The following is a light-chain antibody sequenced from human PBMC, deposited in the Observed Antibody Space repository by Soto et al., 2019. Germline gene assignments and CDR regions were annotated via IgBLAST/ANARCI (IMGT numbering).Light chain of an antibody. Sequence: EVGLTQSTGTLSLSPGARDTLSCRARQSIANDYLTWYQQKPGQAPRVLIYDASTRAAGIPDRFSGSGSGKDFTLTISRLEPEDSAVYYCQQYGGSPWTFGQGTKGEI. CDR1: QSIANDY. CDR2: DAS. CDR3: QQYGGSPWT. V-gene: IGKV3-20*01. J-gene: IGKJ1*01.